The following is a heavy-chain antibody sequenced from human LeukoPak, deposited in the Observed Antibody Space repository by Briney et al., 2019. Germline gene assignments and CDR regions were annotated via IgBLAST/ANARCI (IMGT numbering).Heavy chain of an antibody. V-gene: IGHV1-24*01. CDR2: FDPEDGET. CDR3: ATDPVRYCSSTSCYTIDY. Sequence: ASVKVSCKVSGYTLTELSMHWVRQAPGKGLEWMGGFDPEDGETIYAQKFQGRVTMTEDTSTDTAYMELSSLRSEDTAVYYCATDPVRYCSSTSCYTIDYWGQGTLVTVSS. J-gene: IGHJ4*02. CDR1: GYTLTELS. D-gene: IGHD2-2*02.